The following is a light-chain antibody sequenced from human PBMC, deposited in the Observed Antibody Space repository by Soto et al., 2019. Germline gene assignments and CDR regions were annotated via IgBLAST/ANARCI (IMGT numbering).Light chain of an antibody. CDR3: CSYASSSSYV. CDR1: TSDVGGYNL. J-gene: IGLJ1*01. CDR2: EGT. Sequence: HSFLTQPASVSGSPGQSITISCSGTTSDVGGYNLVSWYQQHTAKAPKLLIYEGTQRPSGVSSRFSGSKSGNTASLTISGLQAEDEADYYCCSYASSSSYVFGTGTKVTVL. V-gene: IGLV2-23*01.